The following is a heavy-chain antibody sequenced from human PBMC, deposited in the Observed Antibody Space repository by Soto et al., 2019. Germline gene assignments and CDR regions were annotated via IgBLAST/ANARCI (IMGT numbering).Heavy chain of an antibody. D-gene: IGHD3-22*01. CDR2: AYYNGNA. V-gene: IGHV4-39*01. J-gene: IGHJ4*02. Sequence: SETLSLTCTVSGGSIDRSNYYWDWIRQPPGKGLEWIGTAYYNGNAYYNPSLKSRVTMSVDTSKNQFSLKLISVTAADTAVYYCARHFVAVVIKGWGYWGQGTLVTVSS. CDR1: GGSIDRSNYY. CDR3: ARHFVAVVIKGWGY.